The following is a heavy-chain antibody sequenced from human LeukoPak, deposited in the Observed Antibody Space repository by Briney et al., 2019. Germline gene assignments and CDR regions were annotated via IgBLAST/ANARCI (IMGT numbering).Heavy chain of an antibody. CDR3: ARSYSSSRGTFDY. CDR1: GFTFSSYG. J-gene: IGHJ4*02. Sequence: PGGSLRLSCAASGFTFSSYGMNCVRQAPGKGLEGVSSITSSSSYIYYADSVKGRFTISRDNAKNSLYLQMNSLRAEDTAVYYCARSYSSSRGTFDYWGQGTLVTVSS. D-gene: IGHD6-6*01. CDR2: ITSSSSYI. V-gene: IGHV3-21*01.